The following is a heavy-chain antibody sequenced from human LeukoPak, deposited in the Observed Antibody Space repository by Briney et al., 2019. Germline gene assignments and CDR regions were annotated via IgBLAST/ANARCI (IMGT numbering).Heavy chain of an antibody. CDR2: IHTSGST. CDR1: GGSISIYH. J-gene: IGHJ4*02. CDR3: ARRDISSGWSFDY. D-gene: IGHD6-19*01. V-gene: IGHV4-4*07. Sequence: SETLSLTCTVSGGSISIYHGSWIRPPAGTGLEWIGQIHTSGSTNYNPPLKSRVTMSIDTPENQLSLTIRSVTAADTAVYYCARRDISSGWSFDYWGQGTLVTVSS.